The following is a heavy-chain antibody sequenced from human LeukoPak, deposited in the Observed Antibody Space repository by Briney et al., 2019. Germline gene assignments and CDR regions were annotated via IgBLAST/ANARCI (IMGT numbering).Heavy chain of an antibody. CDR2: IISIFGTA. CDR3: ASMATTDVDTATQLIDY. CDR1: GGTFSSYA. Sequence: ASVKVSCKASGGTFSSYAISWVRQAPGQGLEWMGGIISIFGTANYAQKFQGRVTITADESTSTAYMELSSLRSEDTAVYYCASMATTDVDTATQLIDYWGQGTLVTVSS. V-gene: IGHV1-69*01. D-gene: IGHD5-18*01. J-gene: IGHJ4*02.